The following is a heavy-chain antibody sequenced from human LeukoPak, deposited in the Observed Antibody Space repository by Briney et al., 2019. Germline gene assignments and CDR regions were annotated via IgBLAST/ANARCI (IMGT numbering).Heavy chain of an antibody. Sequence: PGGSLRLSCAASGFTFSRSWMDWVRQAPGKGLEWVANIKEDGSETHYVDSAKGRFTISRDNAKNSLYLQMNSLRAEDTAIYYCARGEYCTGGSCYFDYWGQGTLVTVSS. J-gene: IGHJ4*02. CDR2: IKEDGSET. CDR1: GFTFSRSW. V-gene: IGHV3-7*01. D-gene: IGHD2-15*01. CDR3: ARGEYCTGGSCYFDY.